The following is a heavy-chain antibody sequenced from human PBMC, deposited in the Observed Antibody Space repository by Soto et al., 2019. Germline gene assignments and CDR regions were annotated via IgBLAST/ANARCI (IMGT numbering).Heavy chain of an antibody. CDR1: GITFSNAW. Sequence: GGSLRLSCAASGITFSNAWMTWVRQAPGKGLEWVGRIKSITDRGTTDYAAPVKGRFTISRDDSKDTLYLQMNNLRTEDTAVYHCTTDSVDIVVVPATFGMDVWGPGTTVTVSS. CDR2: IKSITDRGTT. V-gene: IGHV3-15*01. CDR3: TTDSVDIVVVPATFGMDV. D-gene: IGHD2-2*03. J-gene: IGHJ6*02.